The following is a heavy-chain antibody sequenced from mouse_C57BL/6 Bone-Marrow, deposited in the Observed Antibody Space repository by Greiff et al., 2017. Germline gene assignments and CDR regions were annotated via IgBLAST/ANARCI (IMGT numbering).Heavy chain of an antibody. CDR1: GFTFSDFY. J-gene: IGHJ4*01. CDR2: SRNKANDYTT. CDR3: ARDAYYGNYDYAMDY. Sequence: EVQGVESGGGLVQSGRSLRLSCATSGFTFSDFYMEWVRQAPGKGLEWIAASRNKANDYTTEYSASVKGRFIVSRDTSQSILYLQMNALRAEDTAIYYCARDAYYGNYDYAMDYWGQGTSVTVSS. V-gene: IGHV7-1*01. D-gene: IGHD2-1*01.